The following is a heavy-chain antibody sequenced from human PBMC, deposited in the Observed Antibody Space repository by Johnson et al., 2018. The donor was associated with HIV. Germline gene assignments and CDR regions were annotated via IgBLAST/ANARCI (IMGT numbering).Heavy chain of an antibody. J-gene: IGHJ3*02. Sequence: QVHLVESGGGVVQPGGSLRLSCVASGFIFNNYGIHWVRQAPGKGLEWVAFIRYDGPNTYYDDSVRGRFSISRADSENTVYLQMNSLRAEDTAVYYCARVRPNPTVTTRGAAFDIWGQGTMVTVSS. CDR2: IRYDGPNT. V-gene: IGHV3-30*02. CDR1: GFIFNNYG. CDR3: ARVRPNPTVTTRGAAFDI. D-gene: IGHD4-17*01.